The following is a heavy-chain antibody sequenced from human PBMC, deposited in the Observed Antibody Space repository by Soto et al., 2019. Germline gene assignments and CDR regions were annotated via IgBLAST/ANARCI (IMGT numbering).Heavy chain of an antibody. CDR1: GGSISSYY. D-gene: IGHD4-4*01. Sequence: QVQLQESGPGLVKPSETLSLTCTVSGGSISSYYWSWVRQPAGKGLEWIGRIYTSGSTDYNPSLKSRVTMSVDTSKNQFSLKLSSVTAADPAVYYCARIDYSRQFAPFYYAMDVWGQGTTVTVSS. CDR3: ARIDYSRQFAPFYYAMDV. CDR2: IYTSGST. V-gene: IGHV4-4*07. J-gene: IGHJ6*02.